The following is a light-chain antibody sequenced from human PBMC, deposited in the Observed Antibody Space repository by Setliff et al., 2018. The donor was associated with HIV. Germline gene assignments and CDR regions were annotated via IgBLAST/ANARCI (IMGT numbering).Light chain of an antibody. CDR1: SSDIGGYNY. CDR3: SSYSTIYTWV. J-gene: IGLJ3*02. Sequence: QSVLTQPASVSGSPGQSITISCTGTSSDIGGYNYVSWYQQHPGKAPKLMIHEVSNRPSGVSNRFSGSKSVNTASLTISGLQAEDAADYYCSSYSTIYTWVFGEGTKVTVL. V-gene: IGLV2-14*01. CDR2: EVS.